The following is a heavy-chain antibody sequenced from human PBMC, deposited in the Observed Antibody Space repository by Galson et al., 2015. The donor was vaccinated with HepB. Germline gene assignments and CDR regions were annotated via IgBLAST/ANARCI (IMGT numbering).Heavy chain of an antibody. D-gene: IGHD3-3*01. CDR2: ISGGVYRP. CDR3: AKHPNYDFWSGYDWFDP. CDR1: GFTFSNYT. J-gene: IGHJ5*02. Sequence: SLRLSCAASGFTFSNYTMSWVRQAPGKGLQWVSAISGGVYRPYYADSVKGRFTISRDNSRNTLNLQMNSLRAEDTAVYYCAKHPNYDFWSGYDWFDPWGQGTLVTVSS. V-gene: IGHV3-23*01.